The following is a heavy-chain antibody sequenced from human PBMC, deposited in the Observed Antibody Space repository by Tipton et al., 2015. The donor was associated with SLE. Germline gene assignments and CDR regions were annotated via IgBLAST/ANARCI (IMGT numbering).Heavy chain of an antibody. V-gene: IGHV1-46*01. CDR3: ARTVPNNRYFDL. J-gene: IGHJ2*01. CDR2: INPSGGST. CDR1: GYTFTNYY. Sequence: QVQLVQSGAEVKKPGASVKVSCKASGYTFTNYYMHWVRQAPGQGLEWMAIINPSGGSTNYAQKFQGRVTMTGDTSTSTVYMELSSLISEDTAVYYCARTVPNNRYFDLWGRGTLVIVSS. D-gene: IGHD1/OR15-1a*01.